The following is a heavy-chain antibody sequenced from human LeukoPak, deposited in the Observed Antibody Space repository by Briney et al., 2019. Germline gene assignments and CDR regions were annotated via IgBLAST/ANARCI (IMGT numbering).Heavy chain of an antibody. CDR2: ISSGSHHK. CDR1: GFTFSRFS. Sequence: GGSVRLFHARSGFTFSRFSMIGVRQAPGKGLEWVASISSGSHHKYHAHSVKGRFTVSRDNDKISLFLQMNSLRAEDTALYYCATRLTAYSYEASDIWGQGTMVTVSS. V-gene: IGHV3-21*06. J-gene: IGHJ3*02. CDR3: ATRLTAYSYEASDI. D-gene: IGHD2-21*01.